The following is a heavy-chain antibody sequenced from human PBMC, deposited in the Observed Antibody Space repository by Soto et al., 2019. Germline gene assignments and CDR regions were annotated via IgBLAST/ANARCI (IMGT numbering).Heavy chain of an antibody. J-gene: IGHJ6*02. CDR1: GGSFSGYY. V-gene: IGHV4-34*01. Sequence: PSETLSLTGAVYGGSFSGYYWRWIRKPPGKGLEWIGEINHSGSTNYNPSLKSRVTISVDTSKNQFSLKLSSVTAADTAVYYCARGGRRVYYYYYYGMDVWGQGTTVTVSS. CDR3: ARGGRRVYYYYYYGMDV. CDR2: INHSGST. D-gene: IGHD6-6*01.